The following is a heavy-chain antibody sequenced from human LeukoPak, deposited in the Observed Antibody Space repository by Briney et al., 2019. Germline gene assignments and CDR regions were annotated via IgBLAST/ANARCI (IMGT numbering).Heavy chain of an antibody. CDR1: GGTFSSYA. D-gene: IGHD3-3*01. CDR2: IIPIFGTA. Sequence: AASVKVSCKASGGTFSSYAISWVRQAPGQGLEWMGGIIPIFGTANYAQKFQGRVTITADESTSTAYMELSSLRSEDTAVYYCARVVFWSGHDAFDIWGQGTMVTVSS. J-gene: IGHJ3*02. CDR3: ARVVFWSGHDAFDI. V-gene: IGHV1-69*01.